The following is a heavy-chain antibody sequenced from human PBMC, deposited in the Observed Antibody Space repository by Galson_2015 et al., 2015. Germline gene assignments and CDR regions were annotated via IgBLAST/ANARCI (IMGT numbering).Heavy chain of an antibody. Sequence: SVKVSCKVSGYSLSELSMHWVRQTPGKGLEWMGGPDRADGDTMYAQNFQGRVTMTEGTSRDTAYMELTSLTSDDTAVYYCASRGFSLGRPHPFDPWGQGTLVTVSS. J-gene: IGHJ5*02. V-gene: IGHV1-24*01. D-gene: IGHD3-3*02. CDR2: PDRADGDT. CDR1: GYSLSELS. CDR3: ASRGFSLGRPHPFDP.